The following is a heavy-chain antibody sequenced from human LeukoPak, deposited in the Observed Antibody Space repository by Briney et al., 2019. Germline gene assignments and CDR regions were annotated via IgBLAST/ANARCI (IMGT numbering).Heavy chain of an antibody. CDR1: GFTFSSYG. V-gene: IGHV3-33*01. J-gene: IGHJ4*02. Sequence: GGSLRLSCAASGFTFSSYGMHWVRQAPGKGLEWVAVIWYDGSNKYYADSVKGRFTISRDNSKNTLYLQMNSLRAEDTAVYYCVRDLGVVIYDYWGQGTLVTVSS. CDR3: VRDLGVVIYDY. D-gene: IGHD3-3*01. CDR2: IWYDGSNK.